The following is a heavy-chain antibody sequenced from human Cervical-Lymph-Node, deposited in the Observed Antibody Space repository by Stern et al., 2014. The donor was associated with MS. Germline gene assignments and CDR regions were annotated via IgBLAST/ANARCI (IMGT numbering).Heavy chain of an antibody. Sequence: QVQLVQSGAEVKKPGASVKVSCKASEYTFTGYYLHWVRQAPGQGLEWIGWINPDSGGTNYAQKFQGRATMTRDTSISTAYMELSSLRSDDTAVYYCARGLAAIDNYYYYGMDVWGQGTTVTVSS. J-gene: IGHJ6*02. CDR3: ARGLAAIDNYYYYGMDV. D-gene: IGHD3-16*01. CDR1: EYTFTGYY. CDR2: INPDSGGT. V-gene: IGHV1-2*02.